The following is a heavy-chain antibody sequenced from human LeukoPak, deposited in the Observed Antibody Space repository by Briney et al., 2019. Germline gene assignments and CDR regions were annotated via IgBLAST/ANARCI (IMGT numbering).Heavy chain of an antibody. CDR2: INPSGGST. CDR3: ARGYYYDSSAGPSEY. V-gene: IGHV1-46*01. D-gene: IGHD3-22*01. J-gene: IGHJ4*02. Sequence: GASVKVSCKASGYTFTTYHMHWVRQAPGQGLDWMGIINPSGGSTSYAQKFQGRVTMIRDTSTSTVYMDLSSLRSEDTAVYYCARGYYYDSSAGPSEYWGQGTLVTVSS. CDR1: GYTFTTYH.